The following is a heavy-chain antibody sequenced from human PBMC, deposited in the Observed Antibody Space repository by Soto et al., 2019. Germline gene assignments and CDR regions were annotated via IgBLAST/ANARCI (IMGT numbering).Heavy chain of an antibody. CDR1: GGYVISTSW. D-gene: IGHD2-2*01. J-gene: IGHJ4*02. CDR3: ASLPATSDFDY. V-gene: IGHV4-4*02. CDR2: IYHSGTA. Sequence: SVTKCVSCAVAGGYVISTSWWSWVRQSPGKGLEWIGEIYHSGTATYNPSLRGRVTISVDKPNNQFSLKMRYMTAADTAVYYCASLPATSDFDYWGQGTPVTVS.